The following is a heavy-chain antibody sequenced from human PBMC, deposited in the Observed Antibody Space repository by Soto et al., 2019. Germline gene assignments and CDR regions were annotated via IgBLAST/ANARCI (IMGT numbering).Heavy chain of an antibody. D-gene: IGHD3-22*01. V-gene: IGHV5-51*01. CDR2: IYPGDSDT. J-gene: IGHJ4*02. Sequence: GESLKISCNGSGYNFTKYFIGWVRQMPGKGPEWLGIIYPGDSDTRYSPSFQGQVIISADKSISTAYLQWSSLKASDTAIYYCARPRYDGSGTPFDHWGQGTLVTVSS. CDR1: GYNFTKYF. CDR3: ARPRYDGSGTPFDH.